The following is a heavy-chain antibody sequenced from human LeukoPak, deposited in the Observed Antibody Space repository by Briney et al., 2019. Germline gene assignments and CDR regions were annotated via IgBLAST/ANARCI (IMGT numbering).Heavy chain of an antibody. CDR1: GFTFSDHY. D-gene: IGHD1-14*01. CDR2: ISHNGETK. CDR3: ARDRHRYFDY. Sequence: GGSLRLSCAASGFTFSDHYMIWLRQAPGEGLEAISYISHNGETKYYADSVKGRLSISRDNAKSSLYLQMNSLRVEDTAVYYCARDRHRYFDYWGQGTLVTVSS. J-gene: IGHJ4*02. V-gene: IGHV3-11*01.